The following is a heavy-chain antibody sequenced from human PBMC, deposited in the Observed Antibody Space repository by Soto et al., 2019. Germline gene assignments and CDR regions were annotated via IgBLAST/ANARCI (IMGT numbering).Heavy chain of an antibody. D-gene: IGHD3-16*02. CDR3: ARGRYDYVWGSYRFYYYYYGMDV. J-gene: IGHJ6*02. CDR1: GGSISSGDYY. CDR2: IYYSGST. V-gene: IGHV4-30-4*01. Sequence: QVQLQESGPGLVKPSQTLSLTCTVSGGSISSGDYYWSWIRQPPGKGLEWIGYIYYSGSTYYNPSLKSRVTISVDTSKNQFSLKLSSVTAADTAVYYCARGRYDYVWGSYRFYYYYYGMDVWGQGTTVTVSS.